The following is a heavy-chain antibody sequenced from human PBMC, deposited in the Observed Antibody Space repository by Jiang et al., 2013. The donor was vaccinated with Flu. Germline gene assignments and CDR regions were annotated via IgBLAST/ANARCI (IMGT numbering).Heavy chain of an antibody. V-gene: IGHV4-59*08. CDR1: GGSISSYY. CDR2: IYYSGST. D-gene: IGHD5-18*01. CDR3: ASAGRGYSS. J-gene: IGHJ4*02. Sequence: SLTCSVSGGSISSYYWSWIRQPPGKGLEWIGYIYYSGSTNYNPSLKSRVTISLDRSKNQFSLNLSSVTAADTAVYYCASAGRGYSSWGQGTLVTVSS.